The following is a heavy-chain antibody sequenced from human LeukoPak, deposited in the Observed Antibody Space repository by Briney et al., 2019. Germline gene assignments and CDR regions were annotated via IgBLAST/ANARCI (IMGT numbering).Heavy chain of an antibody. CDR3: AIQNNFDFWSGFFDY. V-gene: IGHV4-39*01. D-gene: IGHD3-3*01. J-gene: IGHJ4*02. Sequence: PSETLSLTCAVYGGSFSGYYWGWIRQSPGKGLEWIGSIHYVGSTYYNPSLKSRVTISVDTSKNQFSLNLSSVTAADTAVYYCAIQNNFDFWSGFFDYWGLGALVTVSS. CDR1: GGSFSGYY. CDR2: IHYVGST.